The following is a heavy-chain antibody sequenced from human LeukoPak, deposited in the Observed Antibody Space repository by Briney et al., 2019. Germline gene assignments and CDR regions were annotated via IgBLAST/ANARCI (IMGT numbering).Heavy chain of an antibody. CDR2: MYYSGST. D-gene: IGHD3-22*01. CDR3: ARPYYYDSRIAP. V-gene: IGHV4-30-4*01. Sequence: SQTLSLTCTVSGGSISSGDYYWSCIRQRPGMGLEWIAYMYYSGSTYDNPSIKSQVTTSADTSKNQLSRKLSSVTAADTAVYYCARPYYYDSRIAPWGDGILVTVSS. CDR1: GGSISSGDYY. J-gene: IGHJ5*02.